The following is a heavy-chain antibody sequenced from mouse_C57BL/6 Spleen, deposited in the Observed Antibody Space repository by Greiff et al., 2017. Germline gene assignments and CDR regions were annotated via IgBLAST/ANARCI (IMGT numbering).Heavy chain of an antibody. D-gene: IGHD1-1*01. J-gene: IGHJ1*03. Sequence: QVQLKQSGPELVKPGASVKISCKASGYAFSSSWMNWVKQRPGKGLEWIGRIYPGDGDTNYNGKFKGKATLTADKSSSTAYMQLSSLTSEDSAVYFCARGETVVRYFDVWGTGTTVTVSS. V-gene: IGHV1-82*01. CDR3: ARGETVVRYFDV. CDR2: IYPGDGDT. CDR1: GYAFSSSW.